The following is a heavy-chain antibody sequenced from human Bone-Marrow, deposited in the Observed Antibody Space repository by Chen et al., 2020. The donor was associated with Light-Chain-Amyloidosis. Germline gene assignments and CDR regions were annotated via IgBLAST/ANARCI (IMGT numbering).Heavy chain of an antibody. V-gene: IGHV3-53*01. Sequence: EVQLVESGGGLIQPGGSLRLPCAASGFTVSSNYMTWVRQAPGKGLEWVSVIYSGDNTYYADSVKGRFTISRDNSKNTLYLQMNSLRAEDAALYYCARDRGSYPGGGYFDYWGQGTLVSVSS. J-gene: IGHJ4*02. D-gene: IGHD1-26*01. CDR1: GFTVSSNY. CDR3: ARDRGSYPGGGYFDY. CDR2: IYSGDNT.